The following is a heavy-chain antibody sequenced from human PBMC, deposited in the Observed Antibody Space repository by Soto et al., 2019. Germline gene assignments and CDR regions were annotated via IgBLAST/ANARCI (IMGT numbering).Heavy chain of an antibody. Sequence: ESGGGVVQPGRSLRLSCAPSGFTFSSYATHWVRQAPGKGLEWVAIISYDGSNKYYADSVKGRFTISRDNSKNTLYLQMNSLRAEDTALYYGARALYSNYFDYWGQGTLVTVSS. D-gene: IGHD4-4*01. CDR2: ISYDGSNK. V-gene: IGHV3-30-3*01. CDR1: GFTFSSYA. CDR3: ARALYSNYFDY. J-gene: IGHJ4*02.